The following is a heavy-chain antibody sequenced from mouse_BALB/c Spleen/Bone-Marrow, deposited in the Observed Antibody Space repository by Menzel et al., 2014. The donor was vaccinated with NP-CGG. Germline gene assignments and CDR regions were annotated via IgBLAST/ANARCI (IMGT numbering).Heavy chain of an antibody. CDR2: IDPSDSET. J-gene: IGHJ3*01. CDR1: GYSFTSYW. V-gene: IGHV1-74*04. Sequence: LVESGPQLVRPGASVKISRKASGYSFTSYWMHWVKQRPGQGLEWIGMIDPSDSETRLNQKFKDKATLTVDKSSSTAYMQLSSPTSEDSAVYYCASPSDGNPFAYWGQGTLVTVSA. CDR3: ASPSDGNPFAY. D-gene: IGHD2-1*01.